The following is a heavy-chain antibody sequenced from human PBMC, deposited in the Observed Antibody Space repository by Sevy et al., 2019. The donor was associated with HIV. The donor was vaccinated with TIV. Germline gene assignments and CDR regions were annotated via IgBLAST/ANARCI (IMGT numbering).Heavy chain of an antibody. CDR1: GFTFSSYS. J-gene: IGHJ4*02. V-gene: IGHV3-48*01. CDR2: ISSSSSTI. Sequence: GGSLRLSCAASGFTFSSYSMNWVRQAPGKGLEWVSYISSSSSTIYYADYVKGRFTISRDNAKNSLYLQMNSLRAEDTAVYYCARDRRYSSGWYWEDYWGQGTLVTVSS. D-gene: IGHD6-19*01. CDR3: ARDRRYSSGWYWEDY.